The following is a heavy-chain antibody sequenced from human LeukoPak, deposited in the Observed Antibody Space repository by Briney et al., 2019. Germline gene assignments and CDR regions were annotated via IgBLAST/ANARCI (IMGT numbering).Heavy chain of an antibody. CDR2: ISSSSSTI. CDR1: GFTFSSHS. Sequence: PGGSLRLSCAASGFTFSSHSMNWVRQAPGKGLEWVSYISSSSSTIYYADSVKGRFTISRDNAKNSLYLQMNSLRAEDTAVYYCARDWAYYFDYWGQGTLVTVSP. CDR3: ARDWAYYFDY. J-gene: IGHJ4*02. V-gene: IGHV3-48*01. D-gene: IGHD3-16*01.